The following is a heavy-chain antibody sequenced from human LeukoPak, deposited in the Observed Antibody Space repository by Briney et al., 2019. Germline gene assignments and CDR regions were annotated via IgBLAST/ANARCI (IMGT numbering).Heavy chain of an antibody. Sequence: GRSLRLSCAASGFTFSSYGMHWVRQAPGKGLEWVAVIWYDGSNKYYADSVKGRFTISRDNSKNTLYLQMNSLRAEDTAVYYCARAGRSYYDILTGYYKGGDAFDIWGQGTMVTVSS. CDR2: IWYDGSNK. V-gene: IGHV3-33*01. CDR3: ARAGRSYYDILTGYYKGGDAFDI. J-gene: IGHJ3*02. CDR1: GFTFSSYG. D-gene: IGHD3-9*01.